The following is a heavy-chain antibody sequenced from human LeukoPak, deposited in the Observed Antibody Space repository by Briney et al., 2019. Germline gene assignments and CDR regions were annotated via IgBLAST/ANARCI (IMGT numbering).Heavy chain of an antibody. Sequence: PSETLSLTCAVSGYSISSCYNWDWLRQSPGKGLEWIGGIYHSGSTYHNTSLMSRVIILVDTSKNQLSLNLSYVTAADTAVYYCARRRGGSDYVDYWGQGTLVTVSS. CDR1: GYSISSCYN. CDR2: IYHSGST. V-gene: IGHV4-38-2*01. D-gene: IGHD6-6*01. CDR3: ARRRGGSDYVDY. J-gene: IGHJ4*02.